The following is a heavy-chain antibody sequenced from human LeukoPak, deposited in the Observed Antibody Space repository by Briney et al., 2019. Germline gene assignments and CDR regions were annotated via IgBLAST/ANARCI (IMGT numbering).Heavy chain of an antibody. CDR2: IYYSGST. D-gene: IGHD2-2*01. CDR1: GGSISSYY. CDR3: ARLPSGTSFDY. Sequence: SETLSLTCTVSGGSISSYYWSWIRQPPGKGLEWIGYIYYSGSTNYNPSLKSRVTISVDTSKNQFSLKLSSVTAADTAVYYCARLPSGTSFDYWGQGALVTVSS. J-gene: IGHJ4*02. V-gene: IGHV4-59*08.